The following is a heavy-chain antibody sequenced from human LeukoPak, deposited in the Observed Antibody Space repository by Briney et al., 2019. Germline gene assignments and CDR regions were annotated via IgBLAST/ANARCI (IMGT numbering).Heavy chain of an antibody. CDR2: IKPSGGST. D-gene: IGHD6-19*01. CDR3: ARQGTYSSAIGMGY. CDR1: GYTFNNHY. Sequence: GASVKVSCKASGYTFNNHYMYWVRQAPGQGLEWMGVIKPSGGSTSYAQKIQGRVTMTRDTSTRTVYMEVNSLRSEDTAVYYCARQGTYSSAIGMGYWGQGTLVTVSS. V-gene: IGHV1-46*02. J-gene: IGHJ4*02.